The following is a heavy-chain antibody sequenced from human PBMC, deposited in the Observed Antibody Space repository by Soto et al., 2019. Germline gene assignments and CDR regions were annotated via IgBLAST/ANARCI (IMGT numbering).Heavy chain of an antibody. D-gene: IGHD3-22*01. CDR2: ISSSSSTI. V-gene: IGHV3-48*02. CDR1: GFTFSSFS. CDR3: ARLRKDYFDSTASSPIYIDS. J-gene: IGHJ4*02. Sequence: TGGSLRLSCAASGFTFSSFSMNWVRQAPGKGLEWISYISSSSSTIYYADSVKGRFTISRDNAKNSLYLQMNSLRDDDTAVYYCARLRKDYFDSTASSPIYIDSWGQGRLVTV.